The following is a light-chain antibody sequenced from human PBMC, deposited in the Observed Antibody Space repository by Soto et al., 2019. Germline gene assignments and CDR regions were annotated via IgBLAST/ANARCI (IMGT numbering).Light chain of an antibody. CDR3: SSKTSSSSPFV. J-gene: IGLJ1*01. CDR1: SSDVGGYDY. Sequence: QSALAQPTSVSGSLGQSIAISCTGTSSDVGGYDYVSWHQQHPGKAPKVLISMVSNRPSGVSNRFSGSKSGNTASLTISGLQADDEGDYYCSSKTSSSSPFVFGTGTKLTVL. CDR2: MVS. V-gene: IGLV2-14*01.